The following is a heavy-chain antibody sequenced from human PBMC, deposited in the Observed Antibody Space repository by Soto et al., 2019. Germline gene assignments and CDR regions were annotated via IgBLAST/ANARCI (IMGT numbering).Heavy chain of an antibody. CDR3: ARRGGSGGSSTGWFDP. D-gene: IGHD2-15*01. V-gene: IGHV4-39*01. CDR1: GGSISSSSYY. J-gene: IGHJ5*02. Sequence: PSETLSLTCTVAGGSISSSSYYWVWIRHPPGKGLEWIGSIYYSGSTYYNPSLKSRVTISVDTSKNQFSLKLSSVTAADTAVYYCARRGGSGGSSTGWFDPWGQGTLVTVSS. CDR2: IYYSGST.